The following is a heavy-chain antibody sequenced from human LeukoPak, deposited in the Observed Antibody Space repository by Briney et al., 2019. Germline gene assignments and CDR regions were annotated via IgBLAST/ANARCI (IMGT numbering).Heavy chain of an antibody. J-gene: IGHJ4*02. Sequence: PGGSLRLSCAASGFTFSNAWMSWVRQAPGKGLEWVGRIKSKTDGGTTDYAAPVKGRSTISRDDSKNTLYLQMNSLKTEDTAMYYCTTDLPYYYDSSGYSYWGQGTLVTVSS. CDR2: IKSKTDGGTT. V-gene: IGHV3-15*01. CDR3: TTDLPYYYDSSGYSY. CDR1: GFTFSNAW. D-gene: IGHD3-22*01.